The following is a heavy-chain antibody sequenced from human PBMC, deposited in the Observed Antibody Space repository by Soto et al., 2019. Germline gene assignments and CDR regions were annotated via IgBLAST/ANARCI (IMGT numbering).Heavy chain of an antibody. CDR3: AKKPTGFDS. J-gene: IGHJ5*01. V-gene: IGHV3-23*01. Sequence: EVQLLESGGGLVQPGGSLRLSCAASGLTFSRHAMAWVRQAPGKGLEWLSSISESSSSTYYADSVKGRFTISKDNSKNMLYLQMNSLRAEDTAVYSCAKKPTGFDSWGQGTLVTVSS. CDR2: ISESSSST. CDR1: GLTFSRHA.